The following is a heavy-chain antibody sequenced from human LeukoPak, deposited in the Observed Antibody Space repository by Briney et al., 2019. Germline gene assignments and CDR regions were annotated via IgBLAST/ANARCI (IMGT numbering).Heavy chain of an antibody. CDR2: ISGSGGST. V-gene: IGHV3-23*01. D-gene: IGHD6-13*01. CDR3: AKVSDSSPPPAPTYYYYMDV. CDR1: GFTVSSNY. J-gene: IGHJ6*03. Sequence: PGGSLRLSCAASGFTVSSNYMSWIRQAPGKGLEWVSDISGSGGSTYYADSVKGRFTISRDNSKNTLYLQMNSLRAEDTAVYYCAKVSDSSPPPAPTYYYYMDVWGKGTTVTVSS.